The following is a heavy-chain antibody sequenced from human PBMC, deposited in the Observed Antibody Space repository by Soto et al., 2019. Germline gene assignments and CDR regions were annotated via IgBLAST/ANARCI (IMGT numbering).Heavy chain of an antibody. D-gene: IGHD3-16*01. CDR1: GFTFSSYG. V-gene: IGHV3-33*01. CDR2: IWHDGGNK. CDR3: ARDGDANTGFGKDY. Sequence: SMRLSCAASGFTFSSYGMHWVRQAPGKGLEWVAFIWHDGGNKFYAESVKGRFTISRDNSKNTLYLQMTSLSAEDTAMYYCARDGDANTGFGKDYWGQGTLVTVSS. J-gene: IGHJ4*02.